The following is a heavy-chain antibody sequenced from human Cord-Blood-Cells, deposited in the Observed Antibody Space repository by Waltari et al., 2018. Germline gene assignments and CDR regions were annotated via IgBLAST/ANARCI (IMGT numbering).Heavy chain of an antibody. J-gene: IGHJ4*02. CDR1: GGTISSSSYY. Sequence: QLQLQESGPGLVKPSETLSLTCTVSGGTISSSSYYWGLIRQPPGKGLEWIGSIYYSGSTYYNPSLKSRVTISVDTSKNQFSLKLSSVTAADTAVYYCARRCSSTSCYFRVDYWGQGTLVTVSS. CDR2: IYYSGST. CDR3: ARRCSSTSCYFRVDY. D-gene: IGHD2-2*01. V-gene: IGHV4-39*01.